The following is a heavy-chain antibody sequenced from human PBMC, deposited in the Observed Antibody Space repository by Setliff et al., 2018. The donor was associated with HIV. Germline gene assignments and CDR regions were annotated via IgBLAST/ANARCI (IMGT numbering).Heavy chain of an antibody. CDR3: ARVVYTYYYMDA. J-gene: IGHJ6*03. D-gene: IGHD4-4*01. Sequence: PSETLSLTCTVSGASISRGNYYWTWIRQRPGKGLEWIAFIYYSGSTYYSPSLKSRLMISVDTSKNQFSLNMTSVTAADTAVYFCARVVYTYYYMDAWGKGTTVTVSS. CDR2: IYYSGST. CDR1: GASISRGNYY. V-gene: IGHV4-30-4*08.